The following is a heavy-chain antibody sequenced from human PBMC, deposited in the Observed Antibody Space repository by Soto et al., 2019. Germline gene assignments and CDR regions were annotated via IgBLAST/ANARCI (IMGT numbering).Heavy chain of an antibody. CDR3: ATVDISTWIDGMDV. Sequence: QVQLVQSGAEVKKPGSSVKVSCKASGGTFSSYAISWVRQAPGQGLEWLGGTFPIFGTANYAQKFQGRVTISADKSTSKAYMVLSSLRSEDTAVYYCATVDISTWIDGMDVWGQGTTVTRSS. CDR1: GGTFSSYA. J-gene: IGHJ6*02. V-gene: IGHV1-69*06. CDR2: TFPIFGTA. D-gene: IGHD6-13*01.